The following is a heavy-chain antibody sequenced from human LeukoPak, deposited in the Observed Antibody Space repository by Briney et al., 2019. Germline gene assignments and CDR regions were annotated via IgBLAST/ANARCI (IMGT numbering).Heavy chain of an antibody. V-gene: IGHV1-69*05. D-gene: IGHD3-22*01. J-gene: IGHJ1*01. CDR2: IIPIFGTA. Sequence: SVKVSCKASGGTFSSYAISWVRQAPGQGLEWMGGIIPIFGTANYAQKFQGRVTITTDESTSTAYMELSSLRSEDTAVYYCARQDSSGYSEYFQHSGQGTLVTVSS. CDR1: GGTFSSYA. CDR3: ARQDSSGYSEYFQH.